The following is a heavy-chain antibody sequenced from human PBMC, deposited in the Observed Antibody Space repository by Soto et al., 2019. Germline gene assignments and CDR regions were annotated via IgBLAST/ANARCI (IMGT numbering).Heavy chain of an antibody. V-gene: IGHV4-59*01. CDR2: INYTGNT. J-gene: IGHJ5*02. Sequence: QVQLQESGPGLVKPSETLSLTCTVSADSIIGDYWSWIRQAPGKGLEWIGYINYTGNTRYNPSLQSRVAMSVDTSKRQFSLKLRSVTTADTAMYYCARNVGHVSQWCDPWGQGTLVTVSS. CDR1: ADSIIGDY. CDR3: ARNVGHVSQWCDP.